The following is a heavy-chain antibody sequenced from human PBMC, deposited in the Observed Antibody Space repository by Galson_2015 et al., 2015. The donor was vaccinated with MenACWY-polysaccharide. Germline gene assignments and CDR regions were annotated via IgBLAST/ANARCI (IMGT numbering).Heavy chain of an antibody. CDR2: IYTSGNT. V-gene: IGHV4-4*07. Sequence: SETLSLTCTVSGGSTSSYYWSWIRQPAGKGLEWIGRIYTSGNTDYNPSLTSRVTVSVDTSKNQFSLTLTAVTAADTAVYYCARGLIRFDYYGMDVWGQGTTVTVSS. D-gene: IGHD3-16*01. J-gene: IGHJ6*02. CDR1: GGSTSSYY. CDR3: ARGLIRFDYYGMDV.